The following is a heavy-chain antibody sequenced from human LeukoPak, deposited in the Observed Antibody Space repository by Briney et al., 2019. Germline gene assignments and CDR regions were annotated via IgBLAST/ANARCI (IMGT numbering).Heavy chain of an antibody. D-gene: IGHD1-7*01. V-gene: IGHV1-2*02. Sequence: ASVKVSCKASGYTFTGYYMHWVRQAPGQGLEWMGWINPNSGGTNYAQKFQGRVTITRNTSISTAYMELSSLRSEDTAVYYCARAVTGTGYYYYYYMDVWGKGTAVTVSS. J-gene: IGHJ6*03. CDR2: INPNSGGT. CDR1: GYTFTGYY. CDR3: ARAVTGTGYYYYYYMDV.